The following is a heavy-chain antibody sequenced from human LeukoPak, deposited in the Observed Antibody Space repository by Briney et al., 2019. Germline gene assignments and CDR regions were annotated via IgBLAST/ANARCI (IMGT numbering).Heavy chain of an antibody. Sequence: SETLSLTCTASGGSVSSYYWSWTRQPPGKGLEWMGYTYYSGSTNYHPSLTSRVTISVDTSKNQFSLRLYSVTSADTAVYYCARGPFRGTGDGAFDIWGQGTMVTVST. CDR3: ARGPFRGTGDGAFDI. V-gene: IGHV4-59*02. CDR1: GGSVSSYY. J-gene: IGHJ3*02. CDR2: TYYSGST. D-gene: IGHD1-26*01.